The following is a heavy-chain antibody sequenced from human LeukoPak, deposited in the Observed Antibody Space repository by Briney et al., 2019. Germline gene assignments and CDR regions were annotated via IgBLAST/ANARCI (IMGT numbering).Heavy chain of an antibody. D-gene: IGHD3-3*01. Sequence: ASVKVSCKASGYTFTSYGISWVRQAPGQGLEWMGWISAYNGNTNYAQKLQGRVTMTTDTSTSTAYMELRSLRSDDTAVYYCARAPYYDFWSGYWAGYFDYWGQGTLVTVSS. CDR2: ISAYNGNT. V-gene: IGHV1-18*01. CDR3: ARAPYYDFWSGYWAGYFDY. J-gene: IGHJ4*02. CDR1: GYTFTSYG.